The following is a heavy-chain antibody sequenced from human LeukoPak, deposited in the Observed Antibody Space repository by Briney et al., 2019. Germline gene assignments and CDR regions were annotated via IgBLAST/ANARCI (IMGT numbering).Heavy chain of an antibody. CDR3: ARVVTTMIRGGGAFDI. V-gene: IGHV3-23*01. J-gene: IGHJ3*02. D-gene: IGHD3-10*01. CDR2: ISGSGGST. Sequence: GSLSLSCAAPGFTFGSYAMTWVRQAPGKGLEWVSAISGSGGSTYYADSVKGRFTISRDNSKNSLYLQINSLRAEDTAVYYCARVVTTMIRGGGAFDIWGQGTVVTVSS. CDR1: GFTFGSYA.